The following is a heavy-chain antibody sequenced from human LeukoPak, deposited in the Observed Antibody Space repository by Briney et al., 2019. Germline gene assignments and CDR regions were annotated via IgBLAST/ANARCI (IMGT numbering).Heavy chain of an antibody. D-gene: IGHD2-2*01. V-gene: IGHV4-59*01. J-gene: IGHJ5*02. CDR2: IYYSGST. CDR1: GGSISSYC. Sequence: SETLSLTCTVSGGSISSYCWSWIRQPPGKGLEWIGYIYYSGSTNYNPSLKSRVTISVDTSKNQFSLKLSSVTAADTAVYYCARFLGYCSSTSCYEAWFDPWGQGTLVTVSS. CDR3: ARFLGYCSSTSCYEAWFDP.